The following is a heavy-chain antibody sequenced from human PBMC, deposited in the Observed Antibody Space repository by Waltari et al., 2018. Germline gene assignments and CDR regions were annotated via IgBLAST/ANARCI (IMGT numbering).Heavy chain of an antibody. V-gene: IGHV3-53*01. D-gene: IGHD6-25*01. CDR3: ARTPYTSGWPGNFDY. Sequence: EVRLVDSGGGLIQPGEFLRRSCAASGFSVSTNYMSWVRQAPGKGLEWVSVIYTSGDVYYADSVKGRFTISRDIFKNTLYLQMNSLRNEDTAVYYCARTPYTSGWPGNFDYWGQGTLVTVSS. CDR1: GFSVSTNY. CDR2: IYTSGDV. J-gene: IGHJ4*02.